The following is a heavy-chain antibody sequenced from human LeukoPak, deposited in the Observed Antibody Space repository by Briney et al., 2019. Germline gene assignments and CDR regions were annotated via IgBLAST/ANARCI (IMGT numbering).Heavy chain of an antibody. CDR3: ARLAWGRLDY. Sequence: GGSLRLSCAASGFTFSSYSMNWVRQAPGKGLVWVSRINTDGSSTSYADSVKGRFTISRDNAKNTLYLQMNSLRAEDTAVYSCARLAWGRLDYWGQGTLVTVSS. CDR1: GFTFSSYS. V-gene: IGHV3-74*01. J-gene: IGHJ4*02. D-gene: IGHD7-27*01. CDR2: INTDGSST.